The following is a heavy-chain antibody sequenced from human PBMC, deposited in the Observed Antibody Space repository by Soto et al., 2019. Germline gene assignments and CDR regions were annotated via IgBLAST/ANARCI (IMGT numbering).Heavy chain of an antibody. D-gene: IGHD6-19*01. Sequence: QVQLQESGPGLVKPSETLSLTCTVSGGSISSYYGSWIRQPAGKGLEWIGRIYTSGSTNYNPSLKSRVTMSVDTSKNQFSLKLSSVTAADTAVYYCARDRFIAVADNYYYGMDVWGQGTTVTVSS. CDR2: IYTSGST. CDR1: GGSISSYY. J-gene: IGHJ6*02. CDR3: ARDRFIAVADNYYYGMDV. V-gene: IGHV4-4*07.